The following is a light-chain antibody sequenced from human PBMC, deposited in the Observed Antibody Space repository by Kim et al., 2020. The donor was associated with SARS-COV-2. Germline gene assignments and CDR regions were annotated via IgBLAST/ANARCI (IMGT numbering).Light chain of an antibody. J-gene: IGKJ5*01. CDR2: GVS. Sequence: AIQLTQSPSSLSASVGDRVTITCRASQVVGNKIAWYQVKPGQAPKLLINGVSGFQTSRFSGSGSGTYFALTISNLRPDDAGTYYCQPLNDYPITVGQGTRLEIK. CDR1: QVVGNK. CDR3: QPLNDYPIT. V-gene: IGKV1-6*01.